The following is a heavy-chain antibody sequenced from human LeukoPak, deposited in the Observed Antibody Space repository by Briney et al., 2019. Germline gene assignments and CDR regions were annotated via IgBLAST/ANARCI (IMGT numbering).Heavy chain of an antibody. V-gene: IGHV4-34*01. CDR2: INARGDT. CDR3: ARGQVPAARGYNWFDP. J-gene: IGHJ5*02. Sequence: SETLSLTCAVYGWSFNDYYWNWIRQPPGKGLEWIGEINARGDTNYNPSLKSRVTISIDTSKKQFSLRLTSMIAADTALYYCARGQVPAARGYNWFDPWGQGTLVTVSS. CDR1: GWSFNDYY. D-gene: IGHD2-2*01.